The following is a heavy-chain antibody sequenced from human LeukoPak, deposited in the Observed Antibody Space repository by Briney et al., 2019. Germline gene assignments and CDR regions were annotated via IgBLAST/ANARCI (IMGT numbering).Heavy chain of an antibody. J-gene: IGHJ4*02. V-gene: IGHV3-7*02. CDR1: GFSFSNYW. D-gene: IGHD3-16*01. CDR2: IKQGGSEI. CDR3: ARVNVCPRCHFDY. Sequence: GGSLRLSCAGSGFSFSNYWMSWVREAPGEGLEWVVNIKQGGSEIYYVDSVKGRFTISRDDAKNSLYLQRNSLRAEDTSVYYCARVNVCPRCHFDYWGQGTLVTVSS.